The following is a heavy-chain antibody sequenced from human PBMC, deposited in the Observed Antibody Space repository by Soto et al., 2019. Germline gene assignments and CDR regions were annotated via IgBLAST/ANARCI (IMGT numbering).Heavy chain of an antibody. V-gene: IGHV3-74*01. CDR2: INSDGSST. CDR3: VKGAPGPHLYFYGVDV. D-gene: IGHD6-13*01. J-gene: IGHJ6*02. CDR1: GFTFSSYW. Sequence: GGSLRLSCAASGFTFSSYWMHWVRQAPGKGLVWVSRINSDGSSTSYADSVKGRFTISRDNAKNTLYLQMRSVRAEDSAVYYCVKGAPGPHLYFYGVDVWGQGTTVTVSS.